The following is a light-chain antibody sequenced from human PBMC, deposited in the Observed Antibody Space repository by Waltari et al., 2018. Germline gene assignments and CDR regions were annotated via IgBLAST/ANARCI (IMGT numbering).Light chain of an antibody. CDR2: DVS. CDR3: QQSYSTPRT. CDR1: QSLNTY. J-gene: IGKJ1*01. V-gene: IGKV1-39*01. Sequence: IQMTQSPPSLSASVGDTVTITCRASQSLNTYLNWYQQKPGKAPKLMLYDVSSLQSGVPSRCSGSGYGTDFTLTISSLQPEDFATYYCQQSYSTPRTFGHGTKVEI.